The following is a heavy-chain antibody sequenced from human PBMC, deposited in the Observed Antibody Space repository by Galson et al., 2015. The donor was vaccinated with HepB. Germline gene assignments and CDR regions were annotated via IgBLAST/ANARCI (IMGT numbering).Heavy chain of an antibody. CDR1: GFTFGSYG. V-gene: IGHV3-33*08. D-gene: IGHD2-2*02. CDR3: ARDPYCSSTSCYRTLYGMDV. CDR2: IWYDGSNK. J-gene: IGHJ6*02. Sequence: SLRLSCAASGFTFGSYGMHWVRQAPGKGLEWVAVIWYDGSNKYYADSVKGRFTISRDNSKNTLYLQMNSLRAEDTAVYYCARDPYCSSTSCYRTLYGMDVWGQGTTVTVSS.